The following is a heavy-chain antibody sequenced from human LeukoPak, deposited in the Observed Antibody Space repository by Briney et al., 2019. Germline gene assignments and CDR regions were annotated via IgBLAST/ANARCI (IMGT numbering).Heavy chain of an antibody. CDR2: IYYSGST. J-gene: IGHJ4*02. CDR1: GGSISSYY. V-gene: IGHV4-59*08. D-gene: IGHD6-19*01. CDR3: ARQQSQWPGRYFDY. Sequence: SETLSLTCTVSGGSISSYYWSWIRQPPGKGLQWIGYIYYSGSTNYNPSLKSRVTISVDTSKNQFSLKLSSVTAADTAVYYCARQQSQWPGRYFDYWGQGTLVTVSS.